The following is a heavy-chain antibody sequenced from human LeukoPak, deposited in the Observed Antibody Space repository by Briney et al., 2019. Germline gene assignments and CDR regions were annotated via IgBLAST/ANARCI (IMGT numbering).Heavy chain of an antibody. J-gene: IGHJ4*02. Sequence: SETLSLTCTVSGGSISSYYWSWIRQPPGKGLEWIGYIYYSGSTNYNPSLKSRVTISVDTSKNQFSLKLSSVTAADTAVYYCARTKGHTVTTHYFDYWGQGTLVTVSS. CDR3: ARTKGHTVTTHYFDY. V-gene: IGHV4-59*08. CDR2: IYYSGST. CDR1: GGSISSYY. D-gene: IGHD4-17*01.